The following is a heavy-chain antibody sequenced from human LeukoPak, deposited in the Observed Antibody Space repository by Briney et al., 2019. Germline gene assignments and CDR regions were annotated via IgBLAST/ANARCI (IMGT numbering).Heavy chain of an antibody. CDR2: ISGSSSYI. CDR3: ARDRTGSCGWEDAFDI. CDR1: GFTFSSYA. Sequence: GGSLRLSCAASGFTFSSYAMSWVRQAPGKGLEWVSAISGSSSYIYYADSVKGRFTISRDNAKNSLYLQMNSLRAEDTAVYYCARDRTGSCGWEDAFDIWGQGTMVTVSS. D-gene: IGHD6-19*01. V-gene: IGHV3-21*01. J-gene: IGHJ3*02.